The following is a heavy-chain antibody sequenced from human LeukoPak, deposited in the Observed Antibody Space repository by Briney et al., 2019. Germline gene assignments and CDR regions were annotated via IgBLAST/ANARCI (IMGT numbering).Heavy chain of an antibody. CDR2: IKEDGGET. D-gene: IGHD1-26*01. V-gene: IGHV3-7*01. Sequence: PGGSLRLSCAASGFTFSDFWMTWVRQAPGKGLEWVANIKEDGGETSYADSVKGRFTISRDNAKNSLYLQMNSLRAEDTAVYYCARGSVGATAWYFDLWGRGTLVTVSS. J-gene: IGHJ2*01. CDR3: ARGSVGATAWYFDL. CDR1: GFTFSDFW.